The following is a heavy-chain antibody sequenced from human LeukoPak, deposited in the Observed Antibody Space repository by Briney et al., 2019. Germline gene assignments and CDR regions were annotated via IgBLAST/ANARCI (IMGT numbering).Heavy chain of an antibody. D-gene: IGHD3/OR15-3a*01. J-gene: IGHJ6*03. CDR2: IKLDGSEK. CDR3: ARAQWTAFDYYYYMDV. Sequence: PGGSLRLSCAVSGFTFSRYWMTWVRQAPGKGLEWVANIKLDGSEKYYVDAVKGRFTISRDNAKDSLYLQMNGLRAEDTAIYYCARAQWTAFDYYYYMDVWGKGPTVTDSS. CDR1: GFTFSRYW. V-gene: IGHV3-7*01.